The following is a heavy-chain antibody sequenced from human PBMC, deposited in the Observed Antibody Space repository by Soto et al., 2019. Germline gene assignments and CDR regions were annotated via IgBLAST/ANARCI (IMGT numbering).Heavy chain of an antibody. CDR2: IWYDGSSK. D-gene: IGHD3-16*01. V-gene: IGHV3-33*01. J-gene: IGHJ4*02. CDR1: GSTFSYYG. Sequence: VHLVESGGGVVQPGRSLRLSCAASGSTFSYYGMNWVRQAPGKGPEWVAVIWYDGSSKYYAESVKGRFSISRDNSKNTLYLNMNSLRTEDTAVYYCARDGGSHGPSYFDSWGQGSQVIVSS. CDR3: ARDGGSHGPSYFDS.